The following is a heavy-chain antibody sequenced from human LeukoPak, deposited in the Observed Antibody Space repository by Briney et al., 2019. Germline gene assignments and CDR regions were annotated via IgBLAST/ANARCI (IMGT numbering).Heavy chain of an antibody. CDR3: ARDHSNDFWSGSGPLYYMDV. J-gene: IGHJ6*03. CDR1: GYTFTGYY. D-gene: IGHD3-3*01. V-gene: IGHV1-2*02. CDR2: INPNSGGT. Sequence: GESLKISCKASGYTFTGYYMHWVRQAPGQGLEWMGWINPNSGGTNYAQKFQGRVTMTRDTSISTAYMELSRLRSGDTAVYYCARDHSNDFWSGSGPLYYMDVWGKGTTVTVSS.